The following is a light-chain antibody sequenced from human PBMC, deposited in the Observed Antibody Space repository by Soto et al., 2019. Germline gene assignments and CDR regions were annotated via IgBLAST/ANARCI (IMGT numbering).Light chain of an antibody. CDR1: QSIGNW. CDR3: QQAKSFPLT. V-gene: IGKV1-12*01. Sequence: DIQMTQSPSSVSASGGDRVTITCRASQSIGNWLAWYQQKPGKAPKLLIYAASPLQGGVPSRFSGSGSGTDFTLTISSLQPDDFATYYFQQAKSFPLTFGQGTLLEFK. J-gene: IGKJ5*01. CDR2: AAS.